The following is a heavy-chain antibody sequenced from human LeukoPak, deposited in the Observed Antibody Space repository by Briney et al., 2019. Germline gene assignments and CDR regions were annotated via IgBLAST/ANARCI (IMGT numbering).Heavy chain of an antibody. V-gene: IGHV3-30*14. CDR1: GFTFSTYA. CDR3: ARASSIRDAFDI. Sequence: GGSLRLACAASGFTFSTYAMHWVRQTPGKGLQWVALISSDGSHKYSADSVKGRFTFYRDNSKNTLYLQMNTLTTEDTAIYYCARASSIRDAFDIWGQGTMVTVSS. D-gene: IGHD6-6*01. J-gene: IGHJ3*02. CDR2: ISSDGSHK.